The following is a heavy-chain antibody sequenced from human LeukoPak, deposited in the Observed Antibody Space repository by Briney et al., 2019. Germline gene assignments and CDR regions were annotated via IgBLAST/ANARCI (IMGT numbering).Heavy chain of an antibody. J-gene: IGHJ4*02. Sequence: ASVKVSCKASGYSFTGHYIHWVRQAPGQGLEWMGRINPNSGGTNYAQNFQGRVTMTRDTSINTAYMELSRLKSDDTAVYYCARVTDYYYDTSGYYVWGQGTPVTVSS. V-gene: IGHV1-2*06. D-gene: IGHD3-22*01. CDR1: GYSFTGHY. CDR3: ARVTDYYYDTSGYYV. CDR2: INPNSGGT.